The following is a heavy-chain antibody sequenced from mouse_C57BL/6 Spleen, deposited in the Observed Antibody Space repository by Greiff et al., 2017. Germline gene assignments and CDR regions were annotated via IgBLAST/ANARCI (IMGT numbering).Heavy chain of an antibody. J-gene: IGHJ2*01. Sequence: EVQLQQSGAELVKPGASVKLSCTASGFNIKDYYMHWVKQRTEQGLEWIGRIDPEDGDTKYAPKFQGKATITANTSSNTAYLQLSRLTSEDTAVYYCARRYGGYFGYWGQGTTLTVSS. CDR3: ARRYGGYFGY. CDR2: IDPEDGDT. CDR1: GFNIKDYY. V-gene: IGHV14-2*01. D-gene: IGHD2-14*01.